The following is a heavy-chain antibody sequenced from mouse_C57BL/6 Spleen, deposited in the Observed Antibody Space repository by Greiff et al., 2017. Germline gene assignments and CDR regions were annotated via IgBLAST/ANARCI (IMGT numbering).Heavy chain of an antibody. CDR2: ISSGGSYT. D-gene: IGHD4-1*01. Sequence: EVQLVESGGDLVKPGGSLKLSCAASGFTFSSYGMSWVRQTPDKRLEWVATISSGGSYTYYPDSVKGRFTISRDNAKNTLYLQMSSLKSEDTSMYYCAYSNWDEEWYFDVWGTGTTVTVSS. V-gene: IGHV5-6*01. CDR3: AYSNWDEEWYFDV. J-gene: IGHJ1*03. CDR1: GFTFSSYG.